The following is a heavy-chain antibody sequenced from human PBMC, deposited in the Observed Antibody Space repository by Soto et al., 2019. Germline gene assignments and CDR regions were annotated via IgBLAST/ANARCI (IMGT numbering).Heavy chain of an antibody. CDR3: AKGDVVVPARSIPYYYYGMDV. J-gene: IGHJ6*02. V-gene: IGHV3-30*18. Sequence: PGGSLILSCAASGFTFSSYGMHWVRQAPGKGLEWVAVISYDGSNKYYADSVKGRFTISRDNSKNTLYLQMNSLRAEDTAVYYCAKGDVVVPARSIPYYYYGMDVWGQGTTVTVSS. CDR2: ISYDGSNK. D-gene: IGHD2-2*01. CDR1: GFTFSSYG.